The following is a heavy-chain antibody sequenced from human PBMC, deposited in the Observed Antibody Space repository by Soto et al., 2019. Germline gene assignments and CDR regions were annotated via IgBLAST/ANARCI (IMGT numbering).Heavy chain of an antibody. Sequence: PSETLSLTCAVYGGSFSGYYWSWIRQPPGKGLEWIGEINHSGSTNYNPSLKSRVTISVDTSKNQFSLKLSSVTAADTAVYYCARGDGDTVVVPAAPGGCGMDVWGQGTTVTVSS. CDR2: INHSGST. D-gene: IGHD2-2*01. V-gene: IGHV4-34*01. J-gene: IGHJ6*02. CDR1: GGSFSGYY. CDR3: ARGDGDTVVVPAAPGGCGMDV.